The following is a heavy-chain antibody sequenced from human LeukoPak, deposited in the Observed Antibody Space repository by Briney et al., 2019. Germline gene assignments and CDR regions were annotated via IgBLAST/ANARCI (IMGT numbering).Heavy chain of an antibody. CDR3: ARVSGYSGYDTLDY. J-gene: IGHJ4*02. CDR2: IYRSGST. D-gene: IGHD5-12*01. CDR1: GFTVSSNY. V-gene: IGHV3-66*01. Sequence: GGSLSLYCSASGFTVSSNYWNRLRQAPGKGLEWVSVIYRSGSTYYADSVKGRFTISRDHSKNTLYLQMNSLRADDTAVYYCARVSGYSGYDTLDYSGQGTLVTVSS.